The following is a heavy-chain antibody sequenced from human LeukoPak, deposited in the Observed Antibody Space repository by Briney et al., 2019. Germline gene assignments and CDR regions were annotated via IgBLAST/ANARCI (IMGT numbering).Heavy chain of an antibody. Sequence: GGSLRLSCAASGFTLISYGRSWDRQTPGMGLQLVSGINWNGGSTGYADSVKGRFTISRDNAKNSLYLQMNSLRAEDTALYYCARYLIAAAGTLDYWGQGTLVTVSS. D-gene: IGHD6-13*01. V-gene: IGHV3-20*04. CDR2: INWNGGST. CDR1: GFTLISYG. J-gene: IGHJ4*02. CDR3: ARYLIAAAGTLDY.